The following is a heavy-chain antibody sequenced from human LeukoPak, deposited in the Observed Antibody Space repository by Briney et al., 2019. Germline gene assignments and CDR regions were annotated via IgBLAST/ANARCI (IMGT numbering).Heavy chain of an antibody. Sequence: GASVKVSCKASGYTFTSNHIHWVRQAPGQGLEWMGVINPSGDSTSYAPKFQGRVTVTRDTSTSTAYMELSRLRSDDTAVYYCARGTRTTVTTYWFDPWGQGTLVTVSS. CDR2: INPSGDST. J-gene: IGHJ5*02. CDR3: ARGTRTTVTTYWFDP. V-gene: IGHV1-46*01. D-gene: IGHD4-17*01. CDR1: GYTFTSNH.